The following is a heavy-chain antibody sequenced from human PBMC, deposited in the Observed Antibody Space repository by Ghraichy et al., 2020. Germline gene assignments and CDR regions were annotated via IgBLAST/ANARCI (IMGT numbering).Heavy chain of an antibody. CDR2: ISGSGGST. CDR3: AKDRGYCTNGVCYTNQNFDY. D-gene: IGHD2-8*01. Sequence: GGSLRLSCAASGFTFSSYAMSWVRQAPGKGLEWVSAISGSGGSTYYADYVKGRFTISRDNSKNTLYLQMNSLRAEDTAVYYCAKDRGYCTNGVCYTNQNFDYWGQGTLVTVSS. J-gene: IGHJ4*02. V-gene: IGHV3-23*01. CDR1: GFTFSSYA.